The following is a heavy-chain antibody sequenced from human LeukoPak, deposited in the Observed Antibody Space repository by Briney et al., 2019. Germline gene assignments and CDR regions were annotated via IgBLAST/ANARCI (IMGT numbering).Heavy chain of an antibody. V-gene: IGHV4-30-4*02. CDR2: IYYSGST. Sequence: SETLSLTCTVSGGSISSGDYYWSWIRQPPGKGLEWIGYIYYSGSTYYNPSLKSRVTISVDTSKNQFPLKLSSVTAADTAVYYCARSYSSSWYRLGYYGMDVWGQGTTVTVSS. D-gene: IGHD6-13*01. J-gene: IGHJ6*02. CDR3: ARSYSSSWYRLGYYGMDV. CDR1: GGSISSGDYY.